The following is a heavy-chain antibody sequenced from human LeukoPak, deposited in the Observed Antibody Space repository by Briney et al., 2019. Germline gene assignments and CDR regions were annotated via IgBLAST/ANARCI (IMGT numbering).Heavy chain of an antibody. D-gene: IGHD6-13*01. CDR1: GFTFSDYY. V-gene: IGHV3-11*01. CDR2: ISGSGNTI. Sequence: SLXXSCAASGFTFSDYYMNWIRQAPGKGLEWISYISGSGNTIYQADSVKGRFTISRDNAKNSLFLQMNSLRADDTAVYYCARDLEQQMVLGRFDPWGQGTLVIVSS. J-gene: IGHJ5*02. CDR3: ARDLEQQMVLGRFDP.